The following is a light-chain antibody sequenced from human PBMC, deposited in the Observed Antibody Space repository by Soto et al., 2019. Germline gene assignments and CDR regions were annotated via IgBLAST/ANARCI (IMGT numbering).Light chain of an antibody. V-gene: IGKV1-5*03. CDR2: KAS. J-gene: IGKJ2*01. CDR1: QSISSW. Sequence: DIPMTQSPSTLSASVGGRVSITCRASQSISSWLAWYQQKPGKAPKLLIYKASSLESGVPSRFSGSGSGTEFTLTISSLQPDDSATYYCQQYNTYVTFGQGTKLEI. CDR3: QQYNTYVT.